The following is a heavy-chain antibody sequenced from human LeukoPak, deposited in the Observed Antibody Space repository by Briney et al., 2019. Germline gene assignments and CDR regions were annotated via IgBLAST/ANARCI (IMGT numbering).Heavy chain of an antibody. J-gene: IGHJ4*02. CDR3: AMDTTVVERFDY. CDR2: IHYGENT. CDR1: GGSISSTNYY. D-gene: IGHD5-18*01. V-gene: IGHV4-39*01. Sequence: PSGTLSLTCTVSGGSISSTNYYWGWIRQPPGKGLEWIGSIHYGENTYYNPSLKSRVTISVDTSKNQFSLKVTSVTAADTAVYYCAMDTTVVERFDYWGQGALVSVSS.